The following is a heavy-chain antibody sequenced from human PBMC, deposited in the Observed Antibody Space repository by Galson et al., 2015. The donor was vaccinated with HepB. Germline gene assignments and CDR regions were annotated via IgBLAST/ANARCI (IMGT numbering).Heavy chain of an antibody. Sequence: ETLSLTCTVSGDSISSTSYYWGWIRQPPGKGLEWIGSIRLSGSTYYNPSLKSRVTISLDTSNSQSSLRVSSVTAADTAVYYCARPYSGSYSAYDYWGLGTLVIVSS. V-gene: IGHV4-39*01. J-gene: IGHJ4*02. CDR1: GDSISSTSYY. D-gene: IGHD1-26*01. CDR3: ARPYSGSYSAYDY. CDR2: IRLSGST.